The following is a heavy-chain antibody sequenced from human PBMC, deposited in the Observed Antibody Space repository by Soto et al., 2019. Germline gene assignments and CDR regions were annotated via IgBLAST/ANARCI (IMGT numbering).Heavy chain of an antibody. J-gene: IGHJ4*02. CDR1: GFTFSSYS. CDR2: ISSSSSYI. Sequence: ESGGGLVKPGGSLRLSCAASGFTFSSYSMNWVRQAPGKGLEWVSSISSSSSYIYYADSVKGRFTISRDNAKNSLYLQMNSLRAEDTAVYYCASYDFWSWTNDYWGQGTLVTVSS. V-gene: IGHV3-21*01. D-gene: IGHD3-3*01. CDR3: ASYDFWSWTNDY.